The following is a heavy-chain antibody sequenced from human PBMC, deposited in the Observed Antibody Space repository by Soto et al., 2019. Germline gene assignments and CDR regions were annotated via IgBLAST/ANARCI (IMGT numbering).Heavy chain of an antibody. CDR3: AREWYSGSGSSTYNWFDP. J-gene: IGHJ5*02. D-gene: IGHD3-10*01. V-gene: IGHV1-69*01. CDR1: GGTFSSYA. CDR2: IIPIFGTA. Sequence: QVQLVQSGAEVKKPGSSVKVSCKASGGTFSSYAISWVRQAPGQGLEWMGGIIPIFGTANYAQKFQGRVTITADESTSTAYMELSSLRSEDTAVYYCAREWYSGSGSSTYNWFDPWGQGTLVTVSS.